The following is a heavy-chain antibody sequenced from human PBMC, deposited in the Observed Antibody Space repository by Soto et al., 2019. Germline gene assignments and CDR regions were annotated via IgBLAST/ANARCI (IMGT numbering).Heavy chain of an antibody. D-gene: IGHD6-19*01. CDR2: VSHDGRNT. J-gene: IGHJ4*02. V-gene: IGHV3-30*18. CDR1: GFNFSDYA. Sequence: VQLVESGGGVVQPGRSLRLSCAASGFNFSDYAMRWVRQSPGKGLEWVAVVSHDGRNTHYADSVKGRFTISRDSSKNTVSLEMTSLRAEDTAVYYCAKGGRQWLVTSDFNYWGQGALVTVSS. CDR3: AKGGRQWLVTSDFNY.